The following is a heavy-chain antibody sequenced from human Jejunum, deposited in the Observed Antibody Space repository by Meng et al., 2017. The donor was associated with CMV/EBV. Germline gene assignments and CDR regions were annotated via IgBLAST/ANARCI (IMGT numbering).Heavy chain of an antibody. D-gene: IGHD6-19*01. CDR1: GFIFSNYG. CDR3: AKRDCIGSGCGFYYFDS. CDR2: IQYDGSDK. V-gene: IGHV3-30*02. Sequence: VELGEAGGSVVQRGGSRGLSCGASGFIFSNYGMHWVRQAPGKGLEWVAFIQYDGSDKYYADSVRGRFTISRDNSKNMLYLQMNNVRAEDTAVYHCAKRDCIGSGCGFYYFDSWGQGTLVTVSS. J-gene: IGHJ4*02.